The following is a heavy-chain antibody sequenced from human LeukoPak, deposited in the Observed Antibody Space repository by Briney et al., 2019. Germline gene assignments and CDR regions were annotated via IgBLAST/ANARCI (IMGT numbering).Heavy chain of an antibody. CDR3: ARLPCGGDCYYNWFDP. Sequence: VASVKVSCKASGYTFTSYGISWVRQAPGQGLEWMGWISAYNGNTNYAQKLQGRVTMTTDTSTSTAYMELRSLRSDDTAVYYCARLPCGGDCYYNWFDPWGQGTLVTVSS. CDR2: ISAYNGNT. V-gene: IGHV1-18*01. J-gene: IGHJ5*02. CDR1: GYTFTSYG. D-gene: IGHD2-21*02.